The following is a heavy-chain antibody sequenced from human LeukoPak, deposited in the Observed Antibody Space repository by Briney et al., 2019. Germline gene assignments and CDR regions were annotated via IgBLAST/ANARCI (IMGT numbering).Heavy chain of an antibody. CDR1: GFTFSSYA. CDR3: AKASRRGRWQWFERGVVANGDI. V-gene: IGHV3-23*01. J-gene: IGHJ3*02. D-gene: IGHD3-10*01. CDR2: ISGSGGST. Sequence: GGSLRLSCAASGFTFSSYAMSWVRQAPGKGLEWVSAISGSGGSTYYADSVKGRLTISRDNSKNTLYLQMNSLRAEDTAVYYCAKASRRGRWQWFERGVVANGDIWGQGTMVTVSS.